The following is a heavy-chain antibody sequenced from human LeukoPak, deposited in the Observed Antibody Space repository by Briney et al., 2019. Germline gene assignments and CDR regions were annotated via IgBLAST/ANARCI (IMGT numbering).Heavy chain of an antibody. Sequence: GSLRLSCAASGFTLSDYSMNWVRQAPGKGLEWISYIGGRGDGISYADSVEGRFTVSRDNAKNSLFLQMNRLRGEDTAIYFCAREIPGRIAADCWGQGTLVTVSS. D-gene: IGHD2-15*01. CDR2: IGGRGDGI. J-gene: IGHJ4*02. CDR3: AREIPGRIAADC. V-gene: IGHV3-48*01. CDR1: GFTLSDYS.